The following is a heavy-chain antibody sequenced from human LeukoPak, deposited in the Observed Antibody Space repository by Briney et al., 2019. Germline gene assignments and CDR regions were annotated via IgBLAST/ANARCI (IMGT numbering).Heavy chain of an antibody. J-gene: IGHJ4*02. CDR3: AKDPYYDSSGYSIAVDY. D-gene: IGHD3-22*01. CDR2: ISYDGSNK. Sequence: GGSLRLSCAASGFTFSSYAMHWVRQAPGKGLEWVAVISYDGSNKYYADSVKGRFTISRDNSKNTLYLQMNSLRAEDTAVYYCAKDPYYDSSGYSIAVDYWGQGTLVTVSS. V-gene: IGHV3-30-3*01. CDR1: GFTFSSYA.